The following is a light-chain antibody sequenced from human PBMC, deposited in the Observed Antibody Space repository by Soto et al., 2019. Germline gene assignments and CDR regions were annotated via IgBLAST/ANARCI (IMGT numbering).Light chain of an antibody. Sequence: EIMMTQSPATLSVSPGERAALSWRASQSVSSNLAWYQQKPGQATRLLIYGASSRANGIPDRFSGSGSGTDFTLTISRLEPEDFAVYYCQQYGSSHPLTFGGGTKVDIK. J-gene: IGKJ4*01. V-gene: IGKV3-20*01. CDR3: QQYGSSHPLT. CDR2: GAS. CDR1: QSVSSN.